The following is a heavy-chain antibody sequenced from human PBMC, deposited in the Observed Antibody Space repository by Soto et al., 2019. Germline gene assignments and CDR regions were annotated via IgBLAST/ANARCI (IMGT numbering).Heavy chain of an antibody. CDR1: GGSISSYY. D-gene: IGHD3-3*01. Sequence: SETLSLTCTVSGGSISSYYWSWIRQPPGKGLEWIGYIYYSGSTNYNPSLKSRVTISVDTSKNQFSLKLSSVTAADTAVYYCAREKRSTIFGVVTMTFDYWGQRTLVTVSS. V-gene: IGHV4-59*01. J-gene: IGHJ4*02. CDR2: IYYSGST. CDR3: AREKRSTIFGVVTMTFDY.